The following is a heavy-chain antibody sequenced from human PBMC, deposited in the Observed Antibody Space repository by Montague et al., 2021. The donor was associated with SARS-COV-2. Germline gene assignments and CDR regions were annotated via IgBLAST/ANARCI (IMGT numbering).Heavy chain of an antibody. J-gene: IGHJ4*02. CDR2: TYYRSKWYN. CDR1: GDSVSSSIAA. Sequence: CAISGDSVSSSIAAWNWIRQSPSRGLEWLGRTYYRSKWYNDFAVTVRSRITISPDTSKNQFSLQLNSVTPEDTAVYYCTQERGPGRTTWHYFDYWGQGTLVTFSS. D-gene: IGHD1-14*01. CDR3: TQERGPGRTTWHYFDY. V-gene: IGHV6-1*01.